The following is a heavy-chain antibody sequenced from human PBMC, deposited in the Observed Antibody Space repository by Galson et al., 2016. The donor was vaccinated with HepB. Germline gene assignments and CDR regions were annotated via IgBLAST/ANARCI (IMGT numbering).Heavy chain of an antibody. CDR2: IYYTGNT. J-gene: IGHJ4*02. CDR3: ARGPRLLLAFGDLVSFFDY. D-gene: IGHD2-15*01. V-gene: IGHV4-30-2*01. CDR1: GDSISSDDYA. Sequence: TLSLTCTVSGDSISSDDYAWAWIRLPPGKGLEWIGHIYYTGNTYYSPSLRSRVTMSVDRSKNQFSLHLTSVVAADTAVYYCARGPRLLLAFGDLVSFFDYWGQGTLITVSS.